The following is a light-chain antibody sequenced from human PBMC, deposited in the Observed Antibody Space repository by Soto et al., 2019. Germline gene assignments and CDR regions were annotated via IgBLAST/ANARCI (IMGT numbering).Light chain of an antibody. J-gene: IGKJ5*01. V-gene: IGKV3-20*01. CDR3: QQYGNSPIT. CDR2: GAS. Sequence: EIVLTQSPGTLSLSPGERATLSCRASQSVSSSYLAWYQQKPGQAPRLLISGASSMATGIPDRFSDSGSGTDFTLTISRLEPEDFAIYYCQQYGNSPITFGQGTRLEIK. CDR1: QSVSSSY.